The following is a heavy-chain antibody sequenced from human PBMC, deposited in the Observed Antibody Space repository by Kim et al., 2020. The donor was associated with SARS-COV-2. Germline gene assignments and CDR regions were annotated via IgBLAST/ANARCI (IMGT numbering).Heavy chain of an antibody. CDR2: IYSGGST. CDR3: AREGEIIAVAGTRSGYYYGMDV. J-gene: IGHJ6*02. V-gene: IGHV3-53*04. D-gene: IGHD6-19*01. CDR1: GFTVSSNY. Sequence: GGSLRLSCAASGFTVSSNYMSWVRQAPGKGLEWVSVIYSGGSTYYADSVKGRFTISRHNSKNTLYLQMNSLRAEDTAVYYCAREGEIIAVAGTRSGYYYGMDVWGQGTTVTVSS.